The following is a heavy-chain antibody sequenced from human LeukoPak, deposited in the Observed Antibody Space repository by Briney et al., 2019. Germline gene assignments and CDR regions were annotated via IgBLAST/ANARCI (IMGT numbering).Heavy chain of an antibody. CDR1: GFTFSSHS. Sequence: GGSLRLSCAASGFTFSSHSMNWVRQAPGKGLEWISYISTTSSTIYYSDSVKGRFTISRDNARNSLYLQMNSLRVEDTAVYYCAKGRDNPYFFDYWGQGTLVTVSS. J-gene: IGHJ4*02. D-gene: IGHD1-1*01. V-gene: IGHV3-48*01. CDR2: ISTTSSTI. CDR3: AKGRDNPYFFDY.